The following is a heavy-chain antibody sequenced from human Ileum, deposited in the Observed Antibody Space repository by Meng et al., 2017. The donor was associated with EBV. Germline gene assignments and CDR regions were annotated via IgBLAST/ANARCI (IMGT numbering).Heavy chain of an antibody. J-gene: IGHJ4*02. CDR3: VRGKLTTVITPIDY. CDR1: GYTFSSYD. Sequence: QVLPVEFGAEVKKPGASVKASCKASGYTFSSYDINWLRQAPGQGPEWMGWMNPNSANTGFAPKFQGRVTMTRDTSITTAYMELSSLTSEDTAVYYCVRGKLTTVITPIDYWGQGTLVTVSS. V-gene: IGHV1-8*01. D-gene: IGHD4-23*01. CDR2: MNPNSANT.